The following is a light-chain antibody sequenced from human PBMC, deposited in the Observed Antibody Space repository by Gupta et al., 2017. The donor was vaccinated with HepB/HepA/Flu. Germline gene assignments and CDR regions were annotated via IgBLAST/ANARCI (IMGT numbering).Light chain of an antibody. CDR2: GAS. Sequence: IVLTQSPGTLSLSPGERATLSCRATQSVSSSYLAWYQQKPGQAPRLLIYGASSRATGIPDRFSGSGYEXDFTLTXSVPEDEDFAVYYGQYNGNSITFGXGTKVEIK. CDR1: QSVSSSY. V-gene: IGKV3-20*01. J-gene: IGKJ4*01. CDR3: QYNGNSIT.